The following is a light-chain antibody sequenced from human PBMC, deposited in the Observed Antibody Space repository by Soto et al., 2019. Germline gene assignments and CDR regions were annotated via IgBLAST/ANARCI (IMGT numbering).Light chain of an antibody. Sequence: DIVVTQSPATLSASPGERVTLSCRASQFVSSRLAWYQRRPGQVPRLLIYDTSTRAPGISARFSGSGSGTEFTLTISSLQSEDFAVCYCQEYIQWPPGMFGPGTKVDIK. CDR3: QEYIQWPPGM. CDR2: DTS. V-gene: IGKV3-15*01. J-gene: IGKJ1*01. CDR1: QFVSSR.